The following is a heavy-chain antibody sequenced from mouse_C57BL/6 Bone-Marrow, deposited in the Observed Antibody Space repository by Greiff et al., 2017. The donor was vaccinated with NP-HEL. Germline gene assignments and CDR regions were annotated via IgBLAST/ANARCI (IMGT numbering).Heavy chain of an antibody. J-gene: IGHJ3*01. D-gene: IGHD1-1*01. CDR1: GYTFTSYW. V-gene: IGHV1-64*01. Sequence: VQLQQSGAELVKPGASVKLSCKASGYTFTSYWMHWVKQRPGQGLEWIGMIHPNSGSTNYNEKFTSKATLTVDKSSSTAYMQLSSLTSEDSAVYYCARGGYYGSAWFAYWGQGTLVTVSA. CDR3: ARGGYYGSAWFAY. CDR2: IHPNSGST.